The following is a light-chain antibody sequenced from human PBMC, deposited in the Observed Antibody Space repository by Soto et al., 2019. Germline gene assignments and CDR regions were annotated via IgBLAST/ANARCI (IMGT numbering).Light chain of an antibody. J-gene: IGLJ2*01. V-gene: IGLV2-23*02. CDR1: SSDVGSYNL. CDR3: CSYADGRSVV. CDR2: EVI. Sequence: QSALTQPASVSGSPGQSITISCTGTSSDVGSYNLVSWYQQHPGNAPKLMIYEVIKRPSGVSDRFSGSKSGNTASLTISGLQAEDEADYYCCSYADGRSVVFGGGTKLTVL.